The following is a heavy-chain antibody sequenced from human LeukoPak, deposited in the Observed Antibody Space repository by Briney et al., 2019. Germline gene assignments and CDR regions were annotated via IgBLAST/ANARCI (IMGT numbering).Heavy chain of an antibody. D-gene: IGHD5-24*01. CDR1: RFTFRNYG. Sequence: GRSLRLSCAASRFTFRNYGMHWVRRAPGKGLEWVAVIWYDGSNKYYADSVKGRFTISRDNSKNTLYLQMNSLRAEDTATYYCVRDRDNHYFDFWGQGTLVTVSS. CDR3: VRDRDNHYFDF. CDR2: IWYDGSNK. V-gene: IGHV3-33*01. J-gene: IGHJ4*02.